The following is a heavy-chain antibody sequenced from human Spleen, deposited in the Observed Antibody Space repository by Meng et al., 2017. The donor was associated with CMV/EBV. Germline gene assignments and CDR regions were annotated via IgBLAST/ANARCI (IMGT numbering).Heavy chain of an antibody. J-gene: IGHJ6*02. V-gene: IGHV3-30-3*01. CDR1: GFTFSSYA. CDR3: ARTLGATKVLYYHGMDV. CDR2: ISFDGGNK. D-gene: IGHD1-26*01. Sequence: GESLKISCAASGFTFSSYAIHWVRQAPGKGLEWVAVISFDGGNKFYADSVKGRFTISRDNSKNTLFLQMNSLRPEDTAVYHCARTLGATKVLYYHGMDVWGQGTTVTVSS.